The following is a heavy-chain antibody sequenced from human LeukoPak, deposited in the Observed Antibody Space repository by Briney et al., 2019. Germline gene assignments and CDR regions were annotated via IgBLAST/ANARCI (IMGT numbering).Heavy chain of an antibody. J-gene: IGHJ4*02. V-gene: IGHV3-15*01. Sequence: GGSLRLSCAAAGFTFSNAWMSGVRQAPGKGLEWVGRIKSKTDGGATDYAAPVKGRFNISRDDSKNTLYLQMNSLKTEDTAVYYCTTEVILRGRSSGALAIHWGQGTLVTVSS. CDR3: TTEVILRGRSSGALAIH. CDR1: GFTFSNAW. D-gene: IGHD3-22*01. CDR2: IKSKTDGGAT.